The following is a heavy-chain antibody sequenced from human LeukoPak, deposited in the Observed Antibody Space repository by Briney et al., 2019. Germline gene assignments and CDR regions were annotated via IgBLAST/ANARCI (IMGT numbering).Heavy chain of an antibody. CDR1: GGSISSGGYY. CDR2: IYYSGST. D-gene: IGHD4-17*01. Sequence: PSQTLSLTCTVSGGSISSGGYYWSWIRQPPGKGLEWIGYIYYSGSTNHNPSLKSRVTISVDTSKNQFSLKLSSVTAADTAVYYCARVSEGGFYGDFHAYYFDYWGQGTLVTVSS. J-gene: IGHJ4*02. CDR3: ARVSEGGFYGDFHAYYFDY. V-gene: IGHV4-61*08.